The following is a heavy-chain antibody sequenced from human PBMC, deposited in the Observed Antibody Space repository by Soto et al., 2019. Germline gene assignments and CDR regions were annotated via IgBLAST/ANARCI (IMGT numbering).Heavy chain of an antibody. J-gene: IGHJ4*02. CDR1: GFTFSQFP. D-gene: IGHD3-22*01. CDR2: IRGSGGST. CDR3: AKDIYASARDSPPPGGFRY. Sequence: GGSLRLSCAASGFTFSQFPMSWVRQAPGKGLEWVSAIRGSGGSTYYADSVRGRFTISRDNSKNTLYLQMNRLRAEDTAIYYCAKDIYASARDSPPPGGFRYWGQGSLVTVSS. V-gene: IGHV3-23*01.